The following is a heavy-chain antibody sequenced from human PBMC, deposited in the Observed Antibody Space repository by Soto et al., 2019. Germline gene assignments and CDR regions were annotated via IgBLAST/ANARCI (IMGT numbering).Heavy chain of an antibody. J-gene: IGHJ6*02. Sequence: GESLKISCKGSGYSFTSYWIGWVRQMPGKGLEWMGIIYPGDSDTRYSPSFQGQVTISADKSISTAYLQWSSLKASDTAMYYCARVAAAAGGYYYGMDVWGQGTTITVSS. V-gene: IGHV5-51*01. CDR2: IYPGDSDT. CDR3: ARVAAAAGGYYYGMDV. D-gene: IGHD6-25*01. CDR1: GYSFTSYW.